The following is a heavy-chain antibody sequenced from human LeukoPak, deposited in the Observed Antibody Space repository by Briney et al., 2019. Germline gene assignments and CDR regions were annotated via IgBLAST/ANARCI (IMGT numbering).Heavy chain of an antibody. J-gene: IGHJ4*02. D-gene: IGHD1-26*01. CDR1: GGSISSGGYY. CDR2: IYHSGST. CDR3: ARGHSGSYYIDY. Sequence: SETLSLTCTVSGGSISSGGYYWSWIRQPPGKGLEWIGYIYHSGSTYYNPSLKSRVTISVDRSKNQFSLKLSSVTAADTAVYYCARGHSGSYYIDYWSQGTLVTVSS. V-gene: IGHV4-30-2*01.